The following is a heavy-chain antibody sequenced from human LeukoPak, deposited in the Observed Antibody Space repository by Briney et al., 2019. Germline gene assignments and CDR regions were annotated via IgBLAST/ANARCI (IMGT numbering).Heavy chain of an antibody. D-gene: IGHD1-14*01. Sequence: PGGSLRLSRAASGFTFSSYAMSWVRQAPGKGLEWVLAISGSGGSTYYADSVKGRFTISRDNSKNTLYLQMNSLRAEDTAVYYCAKSPRGNPTIFDYWGQGTLVTVSS. J-gene: IGHJ4*02. CDR2: ISGSGGST. V-gene: IGHV3-23*01. CDR3: AKSPRGNPTIFDY. CDR1: GFTFSSYA.